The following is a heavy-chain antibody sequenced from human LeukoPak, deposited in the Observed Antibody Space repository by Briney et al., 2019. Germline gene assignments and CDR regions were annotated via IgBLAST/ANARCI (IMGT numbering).Heavy chain of an antibody. CDR2: IYYSGST. Sequence: SETLSLTCTVSGDSISSNNYYWGWVRQPPGKGLEWIGSIYYSGSTYYNPSLKSRVTISVDTSKNQFSLKLSSVTAADTAVYYCAVGNYYYFDYWGQGTLVTVSS. V-gene: IGHV4-39*07. J-gene: IGHJ4*02. D-gene: IGHD1-26*01. CDR3: AVGNYYYFDY. CDR1: GDSISSNNYY.